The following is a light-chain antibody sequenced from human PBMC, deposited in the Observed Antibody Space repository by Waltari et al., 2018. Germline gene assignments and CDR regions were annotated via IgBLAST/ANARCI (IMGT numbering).Light chain of an antibody. Sequence: SYELTQPPSVSVSPGQTLTITRSGDILGSRYTCWYQQRAGQSPIMLIFQDSKRPSGIPERFSGSNSGNTAALTISGAQSMDEADYYCQTWVNGTVIFGGGTKVTVL. CDR3: QTWVNGTVI. CDR2: QDS. J-gene: IGLJ2*01. V-gene: IGLV3-1*01. CDR1: ILGSRY.